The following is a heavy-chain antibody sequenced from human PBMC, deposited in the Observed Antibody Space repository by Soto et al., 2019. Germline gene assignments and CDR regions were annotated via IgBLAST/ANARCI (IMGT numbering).Heavy chain of an antibody. D-gene: IGHD6-19*01. Sequence: QAHVVESGGGLVKPGASLRLSCTASGFTFSDCYMRWIRQAPGKGLEWVSYISSSGRTIFYADSVRGRFTISRDNANNSLYLSMKSLRAEDTAVYCRAAGGGWGNFDYWGQGTLVTVSS. CDR3: AAGGGWGNFDY. V-gene: IGHV3-11*01. J-gene: IGHJ4*02. CDR1: GFTFSDCY. CDR2: ISSSGRTI.